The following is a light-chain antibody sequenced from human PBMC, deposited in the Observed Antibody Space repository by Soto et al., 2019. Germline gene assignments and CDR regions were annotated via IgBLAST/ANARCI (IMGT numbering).Light chain of an antibody. Sequence: EIVLTQSPGTLSLSPGERATLSCRASQSVSSSYLAWYQQKPGQAPRLLIYGASSRATGIPDRFSGSGSGSDFRLTISRLEPEDFAVYYCQQYGRSPYTFGQGTKLEIK. CDR2: GAS. V-gene: IGKV3-20*01. CDR1: QSVSSSY. CDR3: QQYGRSPYT. J-gene: IGKJ2*01.